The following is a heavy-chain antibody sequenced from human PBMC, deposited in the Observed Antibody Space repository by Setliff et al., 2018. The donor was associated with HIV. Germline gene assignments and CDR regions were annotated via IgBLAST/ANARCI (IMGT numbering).Heavy chain of an antibody. J-gene: IGHJ4*02. CDR1: GYTLTELS. CDR2: FDPEDGET. Sequence: ASVKVSCKVSGYTLTELSIHWVRQAPGKGLEWMGGFDPEDGETIYAQKFQGRVTMTEDTSTDTAYMELSSLRSEDTAVYYCATLPDYYGSGSYHRDYWGQGTLVTVSS. V-gene: IGHV1-24*01. CDR3: ATLPDYYGSGSYHRDY. D-gene: IGHD3-10*01.